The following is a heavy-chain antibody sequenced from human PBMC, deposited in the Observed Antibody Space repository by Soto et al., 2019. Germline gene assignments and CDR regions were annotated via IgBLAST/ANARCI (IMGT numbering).Heavy chain of an antibody. J-gene: IGHJ4*02. V-gene: IGHV1-3*01. D-gene: IGHD2-21*02. CDR2: INAGNGNT. CDR1: GYTLTSYA. Sequence: ASVKVSCKASGYTLTSYAMHWVRQAPGERLEWMGWINAGNGNTKYSQKFQGRVTITRDTSASTAYMELSSLRSEDTAVYYCARSIVVVTAIDYGGQGTLVRLL. CDR3: ARSIVVVTAIDY.